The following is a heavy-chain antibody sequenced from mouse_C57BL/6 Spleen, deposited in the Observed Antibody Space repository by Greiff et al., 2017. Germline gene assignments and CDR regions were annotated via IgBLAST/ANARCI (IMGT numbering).Heavy chain of an antibody. J-gene: IGHJ4*01. V-gene: IGHV1-81*01. CDR1: GYTFTSYG. Sequence: QVQLQQSGAELARPGASVKLSCKASGYTFTSYGISWVKQRTGQGLEWIGEIYPRSGNTYYNEKFKGKATLTADKSSSTAYMELSSLTSEYSAVYFCARGVTTVVRAMDYWGQGTSVTVSS. D-gene: IGHD1-1*01. CDR2: IYPRSGNT. CDR3: ARGVTTVVRAMDY.